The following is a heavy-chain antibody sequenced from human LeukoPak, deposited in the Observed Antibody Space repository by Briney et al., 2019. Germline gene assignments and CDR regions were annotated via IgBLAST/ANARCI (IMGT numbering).Heavy chain of an antibody. J-gene: IGHJ4*02. CDR2: IYYSGST. Sequence: SETLSLTCTVSGGSISSYYWSWIRQPPGKGLEWIEYIYYSGSTNYNPSLKSRVTISVDTSKNQFSLKLSSVTAADPAVYYCASGTEDYGSGSYYLYYWGQGTLVTVSS. CDR1: GGSISSYY. CDR3: ASGTEDYGSGSYYLYY. V-gene: IGHV4-59*01. D-gene: IGHD3-10*01.